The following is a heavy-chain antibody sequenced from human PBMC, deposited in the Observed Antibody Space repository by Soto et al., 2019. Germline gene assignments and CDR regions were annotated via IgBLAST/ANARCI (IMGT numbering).Heavy chain of an antibody. CDR2: IFHSGST. Sequence: SETLSLTCTVSGDSISSGGYSWSWIRQPPGKGLEWIGYIFHSGSTYYNPSLKSRVTISVDRSKNQFSLKLSSVTAADTAVYYCAAGGGLPRYYWGQGTLVTV. V-gene: IGHV4-30-2*01. J-gene: IGHJ4*02. CDR3: AAGGGLPRYY. CDR1: GDSISSGGYS. D-gene: IGHD5-12*01.